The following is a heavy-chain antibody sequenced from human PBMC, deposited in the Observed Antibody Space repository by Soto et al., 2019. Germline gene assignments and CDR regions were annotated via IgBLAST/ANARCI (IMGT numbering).Heavy chain of an antibody. Sequence: GGSLRLSCAASGFTFSSYGMHWVRQAPGKGLEWVAVISYDGGNKYYADSVKGRFTISRDNSKNTLYLQMNSLRAEDTAVYYCAKDLYYYDSSGYYFPTYYFDYWGQGTLVTSPQ. V-gene: IGHV3-30*18. CDR2: ISYDGGNK. CDR3: AKDLYYYDSSGYYFPTYYFDY. CDR1: GFTFSSYG. J-gene: IGHJ4*02. D-gene: IGHD3-22*01.